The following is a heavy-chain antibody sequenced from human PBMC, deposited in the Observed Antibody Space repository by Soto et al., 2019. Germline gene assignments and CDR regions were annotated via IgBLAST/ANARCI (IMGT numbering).Heavy chain of an antibody. CDR3: AREGFLYSDPVSNCVDY. J-gene: IGHJ4*01. V-gene: IGHV3-21*01. Sequence: EVQLVESGGGLVKPGGSLRLSCAASGFTFSSYSMNWVRQAPGKGLEWVSSISSTSTYIHYADSVNGRFTISRDNAKNSLLLQMNSLRAEDTAVYYCAREGFLYSDPVSNCVDYWGQEPWSPSPQ. CDR1: GFTFSSYS. D-gene: IGHD4-17*01. CDR2: ISSTSTYI.